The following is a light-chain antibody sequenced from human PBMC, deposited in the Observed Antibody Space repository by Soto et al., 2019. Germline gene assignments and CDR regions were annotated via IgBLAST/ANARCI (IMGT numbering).Light chain of an antibody. CDR1: QSVSSN. Sequence: EIVMTQSPATLSVSPGERATLSCRASQSVSSNLAWYQQKPGQAPRLLIYAASTRATGIPARFSGSGSGTELTLTISILQSEDFAVYCCQHYNIWPPWTFGQGTKVEI. J-gene: IGKJ1*01. CDR2: AAS. CDR3: QHYNIWPPWT. V-gene: IGKV3-15*01.